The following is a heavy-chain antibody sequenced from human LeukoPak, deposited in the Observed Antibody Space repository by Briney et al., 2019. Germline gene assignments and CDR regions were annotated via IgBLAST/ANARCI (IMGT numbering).Heavy chain of an antibody. J-gene: IGHJ4*02. CDR3: ARVVLRYFDRPPEETDY. CDR1: GYIFTSYG. CDR2: ISAYNGNT. V-gene: IGHV1-18*01. D-gene: IGHD3-9*01. Sequence: ASVKVSCKASGYIFTSYGISWVRQAPGQGLEWMGWISAYNGNTNYAQKLQGRVTMTTDTSTSTAYMELRSLRSDDTAVYYCARVVLRYFDRPPEETDYWGQGTLVTVSS.